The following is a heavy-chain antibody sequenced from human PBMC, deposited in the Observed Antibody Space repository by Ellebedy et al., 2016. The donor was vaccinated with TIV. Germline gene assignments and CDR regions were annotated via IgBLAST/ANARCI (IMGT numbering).Heavy chain of an antibody. V-gene: IGHV3-30*18. CDR3: AKDRYSGSGSYTWGVFDY. CDR1: GFTFSSYG. J-gene: IGHJ4*02. Sequence: GESLKISCAASGFTFSSYGMHWVRQAPGKGLEWVAVITKDGKIKYYADSVKGRFTISRDNSMNTLSLQMNSLRAEDTAIYYCAKDRYSGSGSYTWGVFDYWGQGTLVTVSS. D-gene: IGHD3-10*01. CDR2: ITKDGKIK.